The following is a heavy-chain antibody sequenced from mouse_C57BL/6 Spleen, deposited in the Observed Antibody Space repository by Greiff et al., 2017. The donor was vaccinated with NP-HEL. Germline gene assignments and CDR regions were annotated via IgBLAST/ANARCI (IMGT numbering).Heavy chain of an antibody. V-gene: IGHV1-59*01. Sequence: QVQLQQPGAELVRPGTSVKLSCKASGYTFTSYWMHWVKQRPGQGLEWIGVIDPSDSYTNYNQKFKGKATLTVDTSSSTAYMQLSSLTSEDSAVYYCAREGDDHWFAYWGQGTLVTVSA. CDR2: IDPSDSYT. J-gene: IGHJ3*01. CDR3: AREGDDHWFAY. CDR1: GYTFTSYW.